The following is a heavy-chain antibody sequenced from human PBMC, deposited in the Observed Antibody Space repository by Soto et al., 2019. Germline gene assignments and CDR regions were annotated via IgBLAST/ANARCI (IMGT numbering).Heavy chain of an antibody. CDR3: ARMDSSGYYLEAFDI. CDR1: GYTVTSYG. Sequence: SAKVCCKASGYTVTSYGISWVRQDPGQGLEWMGWISAYNGNTNYAQKLQGRVTMTTDTSTSTAYMELRSLRSDDTAVYYCARMDSSGYYLEAFDIWGQGTMVTVSS. D-gene: IGHD3-22*01. V-gene: IGHV1-18*01. J-gene: IGHJ3*02. CDR2: ISAYNGNT.